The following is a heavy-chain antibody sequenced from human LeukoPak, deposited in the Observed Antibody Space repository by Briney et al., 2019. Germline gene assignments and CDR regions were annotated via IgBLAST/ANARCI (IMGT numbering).Heavy chain of an antibody. CDR2: IYSGGST. V-gene: IGHV3-66*01. CDR3: ARVWVGAKPGYFDY. CDR1: GFTVSSNY. Sequence: PGGSLRLSCAASGFTVSSNYMSWVRQAPGKGLEWVSVIYSGGSTYYADSVKGRFIISRDNSKNTLYLQMNSLRAEDTAVYYCARVWVGAKPGYFDYWGQGTLVTVSS. J-gene: IGHJ4*02. D-gene: IGHD1-26*01.